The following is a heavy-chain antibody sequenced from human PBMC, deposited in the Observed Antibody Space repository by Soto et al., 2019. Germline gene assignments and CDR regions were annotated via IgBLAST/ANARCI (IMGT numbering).Heavy chain of an antibody. CDR2: ISYDGSSK. D-gene: IGHD3-9*01. CDR3: AKSLLTGIYYYHYRLDG. J-gene: IGHJ6*02. CDR1: GVTFSSYG. Sequence: GGSLRLSCAASGVTFSSYGMHWVRQAPGKGLEWVAVISYDGSSKYYEDSVKGRFTISRDNSKNTLYLQMNSLRADDSAVYYCAKSLLTGIYYYHYRLDGWAQGTSVPVSS. V-gene: IGHV3-30*18.